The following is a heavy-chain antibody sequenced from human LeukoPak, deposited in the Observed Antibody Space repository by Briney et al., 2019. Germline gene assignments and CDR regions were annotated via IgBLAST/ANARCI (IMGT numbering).Heavy chain of an antibody. D-gene: IGHD1-1*01. J-gene: IGHJ3*02. CDR3: AKDTRGGAYGAFDI. V-gene: IGHV3-11*01. CDR1: GFTFSDYY. CDR2: ISSSGSTI. Sequence: PGGSLRLSCAASGFTFSDYYMSWIRQAPGKGLEWVSYISSSGSTIYYADSVKGRFTISRDNAKNSLYLQMNSLRAEDTAVYYCAKDTRGGAYGAFDIWGQGTMVTVSS.